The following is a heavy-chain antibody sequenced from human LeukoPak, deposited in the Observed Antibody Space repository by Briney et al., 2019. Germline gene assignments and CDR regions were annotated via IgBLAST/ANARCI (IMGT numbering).Heavy chain of an antibody. Sequence: GASVKVSCKASGYTFTAYYMYWVRQAPGQGLECMGLINPNSGGTNYAQKFQGRVTMTRDTSMSTAYMELSRLRSDDTAVYYCAKESDWGYGYGYDIDYWGQGTLFTVSS. V-gene: IGHV1-2*06. CDR1: GYTFTAYY. CDR3: AKESDWGYGYGYDIDY. D-gene: IGHD5-18*01. CDR2: INPNSGGT. J-gene: IGHJ4*02.